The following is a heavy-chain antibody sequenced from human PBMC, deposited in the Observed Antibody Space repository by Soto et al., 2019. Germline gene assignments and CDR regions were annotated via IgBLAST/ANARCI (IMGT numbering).Heavy chain of an antibody. V-gene: IGHV4-4*07. CDR2: VFSSVSA. CDR1: GVSVRSYT. CDR3: ARDGMTTGDN. Sequence: PSETLSLTCIVSGVSVRSYTWSWVRQPANKGLEWIGRVFSSVSATYNPSLKSRVSITMDTPENRISLKLDSVTAADAGVYYCARDGMTTGDNWGPGTAATVSS. J-gene: IGHJ4*02. D-gene: IGHD1-1*01.